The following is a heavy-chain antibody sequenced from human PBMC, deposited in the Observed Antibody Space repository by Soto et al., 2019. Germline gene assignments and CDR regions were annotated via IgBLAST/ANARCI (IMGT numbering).Heavy chain of an antibody. J-gene: IGHJ4*02. V-gene: IGHV3-33*01. Sequence: HPGGSLRLSCAASGFTFSSYGMHWVRQAPGKGLEWVAVIWYDGSNKYYADSVKGRFTISRDNSKNTLYLQMNSLRAEDTAVYYCARDAIAVAGTVDYWGQGTLVTVSS. CDR2: IWYDGSNK. D-gene: IGHD6-19*01. CDR1: GFTFSSYG. CDR3: ARDAIAVAGTVDY.